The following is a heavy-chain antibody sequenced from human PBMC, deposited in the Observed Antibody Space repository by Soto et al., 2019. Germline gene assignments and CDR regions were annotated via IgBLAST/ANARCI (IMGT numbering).Heavy chain of an antibody. CDR3: AKSPRSSGWYVAFDI. CDR2: ISGGGGST. CDR1: GSTFSSYA. Sequence: PGGSLRLSCAASGSTFSSYAMSWVRQAPGKGLEWVSAISGGGGSTYYADSVKGRFTISRDNSKNTLYLQMNSLRAEDTAVYYCAKSPRSSGWYVAFDIWGQGTMVTVSS. D-gene: IGHD6-19*01. J-gene: IGHJ3*02. V-gene: IGHV3-23*01.